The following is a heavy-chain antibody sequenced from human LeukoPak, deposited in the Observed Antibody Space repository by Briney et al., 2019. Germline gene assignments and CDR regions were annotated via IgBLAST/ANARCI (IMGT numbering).Heavy chain of an antibody. CDR2: IYPGDSDT. V-gene: IGHV5-51*01. D-gene: IGHD2-15*01. J-gene: IGHJ5*02. Sequence: GESLKISCKGSGYSFTSYWIGWARQMPGKGLEWMGIIYPGDSDTRYSPSFQGQVTISADKSISTAYLQWSSLKASDTAMYYCARSRYCSGGSCIAAKWGRGWFDPWGQGTLVTVSS. CDR1: GYSFTSYW. CDR3: ARSRYCSGGSCIAAKWGRGWFDP.